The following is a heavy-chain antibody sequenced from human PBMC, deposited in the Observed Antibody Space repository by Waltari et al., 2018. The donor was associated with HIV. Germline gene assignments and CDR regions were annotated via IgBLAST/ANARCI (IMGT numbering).Heavy chain of an antibody. J-gene: IGHJ5*02. Sequence: QVQLAQSGPELWTLGASVKGSCKSSGYTFSAHSISWLRQAPGQGIEWMGWINTNTAKPPKAQAFTARFDFTLHTSANTAYLQITNITAEDTAVYYCARNPVSRRTRFDPWGQGTLVTVSP. CDR1: GYTFSAHS. D-gene: IGHD1-7*01. CDR2: INTNTAKP. CDR3: ARNPVSRRTRFDP. V-gene: IGHV7-4-1*02.